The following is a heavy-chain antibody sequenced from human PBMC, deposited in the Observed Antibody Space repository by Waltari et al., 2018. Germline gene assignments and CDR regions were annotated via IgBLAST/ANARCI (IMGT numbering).Heavy chain of an antibody. J-gene: IGHJ4*02. D-gene: IGHD4-17*01. V-gene: IGHV3-7*01. CDR2: IKQDGSEK. Sequence: EVQLVESGGGSVRPGGSLRISCAASGMTFSPYWLNWVRQAPGKGLEWVANIKQDGSEKNYVDSVEGRFSISRDNAQNSLYLQMNSLRAEDTAIYYCVTGLTTVTAKDYFDHWGQGALVTVSS. CDR1: GMTFSPYW. CDR3: VTGLTTVTAKDYFDH.